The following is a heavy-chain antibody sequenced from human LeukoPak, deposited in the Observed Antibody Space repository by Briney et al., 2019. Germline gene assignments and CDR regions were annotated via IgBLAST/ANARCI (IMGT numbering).Heavy chain of an antibody. CDR2: IYHSGST. V-gene: IGHV4-39*01. Sequence: SETLSLTCIVSGGSISSGRYYWGWIRQPPGKGLEWIGSIYHSGSTYYNPSLKSRVTISVDTSKNQFSLKLSSVTAADTAVYYCARHSSSWYWFDPWGQGTLVTVSS. CDR3: ARHSSSWYWFDP. CDR1: GGSISSGRYY. D-gene: IGHD6-13*01. J-gene: IGHJ5*02.